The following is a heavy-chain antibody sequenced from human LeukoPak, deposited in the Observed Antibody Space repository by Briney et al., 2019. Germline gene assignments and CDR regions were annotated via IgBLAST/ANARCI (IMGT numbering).Heavy chain of an antibody. CDR2: ISPNSGGT. D-gene: IGHD3-3*01. Sequence: SVKVSCKASGYTFTGYYMHWVRQAPGQGLEWMGWISPNSGGTNYAQKFQGRVTMTRDTSISTAYMELSRLRSDDTAVYYCARDRAPDFWSGYAVYYYGMDVWGQGTTVTVSS. CDR1: GYTFTGYY. CDR3: ARDRAPDFWSGYAVYYYGMDV. J-gene: IGHJ6*02. V-gene: IGHV1-2*02.